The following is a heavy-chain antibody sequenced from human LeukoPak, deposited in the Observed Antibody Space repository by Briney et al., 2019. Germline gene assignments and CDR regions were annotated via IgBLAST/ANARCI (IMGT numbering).Heavy chain of an antibody. CDR3: ARDRYGYDSRGYYNFDY. CDR1: GYTFTSYG. CDR2: ISAYNGNT. V-gene: IGHV1-18*01. J-gene: IGHJ4*02. D-gene: IGHD3-22*01. Sequence: ASVKVSCKASGYTFTSYGISWVRQAPEQGLEGMGWISAYNGNTNYAQKLQGRVTMTTDTSTSTAYMELRSLRSDDTAVYYCARDRYGYDSRGYYNFDYWGQGTLVTVSS.